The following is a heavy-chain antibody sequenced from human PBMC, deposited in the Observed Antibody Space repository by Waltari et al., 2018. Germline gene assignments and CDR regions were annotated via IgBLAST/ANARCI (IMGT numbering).Heavy chain of an antibody. CDR2: INQDGSEK. J-gene: IGHJ4*02. CDR1: GFTFSSYW. D-gene: IGHD3-10*01. CDR3: ARLRGAND. V-gene: IGHV3-7*01. Sequence: EVQLVESGGGLVQPGGSLSLSCAASGFTFSSYWMIWVSQAPGQGLEWVAHINQDGSEKSYVASVKGRFTISRDNAKQSLYLQMNSLRPDDTAIYYCARLRGANDWGQGTLVTVSS.